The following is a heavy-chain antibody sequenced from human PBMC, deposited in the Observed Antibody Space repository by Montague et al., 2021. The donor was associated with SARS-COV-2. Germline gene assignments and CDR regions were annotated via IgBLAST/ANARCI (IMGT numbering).Heavy chain of an antibody. CDR3: ARGGYLQSIDY. J-gene: IGHJ4*02. Sequence: SLRLSCAASGFTFSTYVMSWVRQAQGGGLEWVAGITSYGGGTYYADSVRGRFTISRDNSNKTLFLQMNSLRVDDTAVYYCARGGYLQSIDYWGPGILVTVSS. V-gene: IGHV3-23*01. D-gene: IGHD3-10*01. CDR1: GFTFSTYV. CDR2: ITSYGGGT.